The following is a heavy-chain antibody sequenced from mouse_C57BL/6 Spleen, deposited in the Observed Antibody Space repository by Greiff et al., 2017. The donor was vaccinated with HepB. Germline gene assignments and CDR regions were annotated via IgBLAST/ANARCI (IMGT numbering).Heavy chain of an antibody. V-gene: IGHV1-18*01. CDR1: GYTFTDYN. CDR3: ARSSNYYGSSYCWYFDV. CDR2: INPNNGGT. Sequence: EVQLQQSGPELVKPGASVKIPCKASGYTFTDYNMDWVKQSHGKSLEWIGDINPNNGGTIYNQKFKGKATLTVDKSSSTAYMELRSLTSEDTAVYYCARSSNYYGSSYCWYFDVWGTGTTVTVSS. J-gene: IGHJ1*03. D-gene: IGHD1-1*01.